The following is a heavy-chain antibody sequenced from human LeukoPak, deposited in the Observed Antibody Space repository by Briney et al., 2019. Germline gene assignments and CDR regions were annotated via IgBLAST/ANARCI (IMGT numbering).Heavy chain of an antibody. J-gene: IGHJ4*02. D-gene: IGHD6-13*01. Sequence: GASVKVSCKASGYTFTGYYMHWVRQAPGQGLEWMGWINPNSGGTNYAQKFQGRVTMTRDTSISTAYMELSRLRSDDTAVYYCARARYSSSWYEHNIHWGQGTLVTVSS. V-gene: IGHV1-2*02. CDR3: ARARYSSSWYEHNIH. CDR2: INPNSGGT. CDR1: GYTFTGYY.